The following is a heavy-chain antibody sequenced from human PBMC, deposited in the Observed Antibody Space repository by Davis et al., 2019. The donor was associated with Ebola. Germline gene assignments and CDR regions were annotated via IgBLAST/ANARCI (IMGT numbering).Heavy chain of an antibody. Sequence: PGGSLRLSCVASGFTFSNHAMHWVRQAPGKGLEWVAVTSHNERERFYGESVQGRFTISRDNSKNTLYLQMESLRGEDTAVYYCAKDWSATAWFADFWGQGTLVTVSS. CDR3: AKDWSATAWFADF. D-gene: IGHD3-10*01. V-gene: IGHV3-30*04. J-gene: IGHJ4*02. CDR1: GFTFSNHA. CDR2: TSHNERER.